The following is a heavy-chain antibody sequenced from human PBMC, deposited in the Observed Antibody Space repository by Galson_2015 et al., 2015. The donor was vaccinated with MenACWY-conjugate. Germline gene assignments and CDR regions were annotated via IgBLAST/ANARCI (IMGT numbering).Heavy chain of an antibody. V-gene: IGHV3-48*02. CDR2: ISSSSSTI. J-gene: IGHJ6*02. Sequence: SLRLSCAASGFTFSSYSMNWVRQAPGKGLEWVSCISSSSSTIYYADSVKGRFTISRDKAKNSLYLQMNSLRDEDTAVYYCARCPLYCSSTSCSYYYYGMDVWGQGTTVTVSS. CDR1: GFTFSSYS. D-gene: IGHD2-2*01. CDR3: ARCPLYCSSTSCSYYYYGMDV.